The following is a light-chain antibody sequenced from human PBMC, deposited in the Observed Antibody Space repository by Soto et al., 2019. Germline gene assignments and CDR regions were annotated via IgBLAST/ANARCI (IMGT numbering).Light chain of an antibody. J-gene: IGKJ1*01. V-gene: IGKV3-15*01. CDR2: DAS. Sequence: EIAMTQSPATLSVSPGERATLSCRASQSVSSKLAWYQQKPGQAPRLLIYDASTRAAGIPARFSGSGSGTDFTLTISSLEPEDFATYYCQQTYSTPPTFGQGTKVDIK. CDR3: QQTYSTPPT. CDR1: QSVSSK.